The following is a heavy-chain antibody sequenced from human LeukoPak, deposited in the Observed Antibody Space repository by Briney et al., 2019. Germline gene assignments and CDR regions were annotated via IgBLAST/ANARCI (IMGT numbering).Heavy chain of an antibody. V-gene: IGHV3-9*01. CDR2: ISWNSVNM. CDR3: VKLHCSSTNCFAGSFDV. CDR1: GFTFDDYD. J-gene: IGHJ3*01. Sequence: PGRSLRLSCAASGFTFDDYDTHWVRQAPGKGLEWVSGISWNSVNMAYAESVRGRFTISRDNDENFLYLQMDSLRGADTALYYCVKLHCSSTNCFAGSFDVWGQGTMVTVSS. D-gene: IGHD2-2*01.